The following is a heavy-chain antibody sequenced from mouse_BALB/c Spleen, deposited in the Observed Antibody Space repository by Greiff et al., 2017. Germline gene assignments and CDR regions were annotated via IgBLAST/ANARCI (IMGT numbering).Heavy chain of an antibody. CDR2: IRLKSNNYAT. D-gene: IGHD1-1*01. Sequence: EVQRVESGGGLVQPGGSMKLSCVASGFTFSNYWMNWVRQSPEKGLEWVAEIRLKSNNYATHYAESVKGRFTISRDDSKSSVYLQMNNLRAEDTGIYYCTRYYYGSSYDYWGQGTTLTVSS. V-gene: IGHV6-6*02. J-gene: IGHJ2*01. CDR3: TRYYYGSSYDY. CDR1: GFTFSNYW.